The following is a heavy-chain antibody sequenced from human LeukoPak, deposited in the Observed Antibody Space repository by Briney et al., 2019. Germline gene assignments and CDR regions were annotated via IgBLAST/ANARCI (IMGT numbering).Heavy chain of an antibody. CDR3: ARALVGAATLSY. CDR2: IYPGDSDT. V-gene: IGHV5-51*01. D-gene: IGHD1-26*01. J-gene: IGHJ4*02. Sequence: GESLKISCKGSGYSFTTYWIAWVRQMPGKGLEWMGVIYPGDSDTRYSPSFQGQVTLSADKSISTAYLQWSSLKASDTAIYYCARALVGAATLSYWGQGTLVTVSS. CDR1: GYSFTTYW.